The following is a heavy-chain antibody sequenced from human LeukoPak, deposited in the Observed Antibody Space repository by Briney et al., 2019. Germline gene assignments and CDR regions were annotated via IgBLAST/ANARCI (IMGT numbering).Heavy chain of an antibody. Sequence: GGSLRLSCAASGFTFRSYAMNWVRQAPGEGLEWVSAISGSDGNTYYADSVKGRFTISRDDSKNALYLQMNRLRAEDTALYYCAKAATFYYGSDLWGQGILVAVSS. CDR1: GFTFRSYA. D-gene: IGHD3-10*01. V-gene: IGHV3-23*01. CDR3: AKAATFYYGSDL. J-gene: IGHJ4*02. CDR2: ISGSDGNT.